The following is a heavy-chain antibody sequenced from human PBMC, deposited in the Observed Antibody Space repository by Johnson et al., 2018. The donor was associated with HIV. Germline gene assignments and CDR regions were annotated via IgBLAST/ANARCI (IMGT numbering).Heavy chain of an antibody. V-gene: IGHV3-30*19. D-gene: IGHD3-22*01. CDR2: IRYDGGTK. Sequence: QVQLVESGGGVVHPGGSLRLSCAASGFTFNTYGMHWVRQAPGKGLEWVAVIRYDGGTKYYADSVKGRCTISSDNSRNTLYLQMNSLRAEDTAVYYCAREGNYYDSSSHAFDIWGQGTMVTVSS. CDR1: GFTFNTYG. CDR3: AREGNYYDSSSHAFDI. J-gene: IGHJ3*02.